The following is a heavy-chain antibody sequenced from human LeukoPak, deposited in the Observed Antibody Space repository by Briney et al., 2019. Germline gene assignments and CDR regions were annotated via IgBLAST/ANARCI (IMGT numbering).Heavy chain of an antibody. D-gene: IGHD1-26*01. V-gene: IGHV4-34*01. Sequence: SETLSLTCAVYGGSFSGYYWSWIRQPPGKGLEWIGYIYHSGSTYYNPSLKSRVTISVDRSKNQFSLKLSSVTAADTAVYYCARDGTSGSPFGYWGQGTLVTVSS. CDR3: ARDGTSGSPFGY. CDR2: IYHSGST. J-gene: IGHJ4*02. CDR1: GGSFSGYY.